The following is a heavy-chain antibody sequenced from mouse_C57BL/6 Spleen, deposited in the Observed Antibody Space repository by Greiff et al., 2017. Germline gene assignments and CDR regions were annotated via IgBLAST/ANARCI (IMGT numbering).Heavy chain of an antibody. Sequence: EVKLVESGGGLVKPGGSLKLSCAASGFTFSSYAMSWVRQTPEKRLEWVATISDGGSYTYYPDNVKGRFTISRDNAKNNLYLQMSHLKSEDTAMYYCARGDGYDDYYAMDYWGQGTSVTVSS. CDR3: ARGDGYDDYYAMDY. D-gene: IGHD2-2*01. J-gene: IGHJ4*01. CDR1: GFTFSSYA. CDR2: ISDGGSYT. V-gene: IGHV5-4*03.